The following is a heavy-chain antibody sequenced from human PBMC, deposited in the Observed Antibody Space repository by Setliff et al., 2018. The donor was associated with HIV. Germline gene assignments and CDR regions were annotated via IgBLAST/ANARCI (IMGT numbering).Heavy chain of an antibody. J-gene: IGHJ6*03. CDR2: ISSSSPTYI. D-gene: IGHD3-10*01. Sequence: GGSLRLSCAASGFTFSSYSMNWVRQAPGKGLEWVSCISSSSPTYIYYADSVKGRFTISRDNAKNSLYLQMNSLRAEDTALYYCARDRVETLWFGDLNYMDVWGKGTTVTVSS. CDR3: ARDRVETLWFGDLNYMDV. CDR1: GFTFSSYS. V-gene: IGHV3-21*01.